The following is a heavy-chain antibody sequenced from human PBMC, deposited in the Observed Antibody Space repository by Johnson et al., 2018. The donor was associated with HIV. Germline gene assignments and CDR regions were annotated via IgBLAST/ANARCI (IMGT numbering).Heavy chain of an antibody. J-gene: IGHJ3*02. V-gene: IGHV3-74*02. CDR3: ARACRDGYTCDAFDI. D-gene: IGHD5-24*01. CDR2: ISGDGIST. CDR1: GFTFSTYW. Sequence: EVQLVESGGGLVQPGGSLRLSCAASGFTFSTYWMHWVRQAPGKGQVWVSRISGDGISTTYADPVKGRFTISRDNAKNTLYLQMNSLRAEDTALYYCARACRDGYTCDAFDIWGQGTMVTVSS.